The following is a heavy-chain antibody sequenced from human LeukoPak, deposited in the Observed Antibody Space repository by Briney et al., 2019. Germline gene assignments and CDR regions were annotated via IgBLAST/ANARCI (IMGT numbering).Heavy chain of an antibody. J-gene: IGHJ3*02. D-gene: IGHD4-17*01. Sequence: SETLSLTCAVSDDSFSSHYWTWIRQPPGKGLEWIWYISYIGSTNYNPSLKSRVTISIDTSKNQFSLKLSSVTVADTAVYYCARDLVTVTKGFDIWGQGTMVSVSS. V-gene: IGHV4-59*11. CDR1: DDSFSSHY. CDR3: ARDLVTVTKGFDI. CDR2: ISYIGST.